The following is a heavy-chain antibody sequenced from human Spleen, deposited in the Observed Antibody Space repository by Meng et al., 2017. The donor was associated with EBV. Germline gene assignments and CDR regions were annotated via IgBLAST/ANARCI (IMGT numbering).Heavy chain of an antibody. CDR1: GYNFPKYG. Sequence: QVPLVQSGPEVKTPGASVKVSCEASGYNFPKYGIIWVRQAPGQGLEWMGSISASAYGGGTKYAQKFQGRVTMTADTSTATAYMELRSLTYDDTAVYYCARTNALDSWGQGTLVTVSS. CDR2: ISASAYGGGT. CDR3: ARTNALDS. J-gene: IGHJ4*02. V-gene: IGHV1-18*01.